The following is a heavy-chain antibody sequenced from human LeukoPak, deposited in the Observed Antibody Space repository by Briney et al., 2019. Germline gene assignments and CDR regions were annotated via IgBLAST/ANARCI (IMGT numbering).Heavy chain of an antibody. CDR3: ARVKSRWLQSGRGYYYYYMDV. CDR2: IYYSGST. Sequence: SETLSLTCTVSGGSISSYYWSWIRQPPGKGLEWIGYIYYSGSTNYNPSLKGRVTISVDTSKNQFSLKLSSVTAADTAVYYCARVKSRWLQSGRGYYYYYMDVWGKGTTVTVSS. CDR1: GGSISSYY. D-gene: IGHD5-24*01. J-gene: IGHJ6*03. V-gene: IGHV4-59*01.